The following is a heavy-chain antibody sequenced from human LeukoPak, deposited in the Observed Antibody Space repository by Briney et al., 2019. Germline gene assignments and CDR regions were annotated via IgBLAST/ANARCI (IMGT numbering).Heavy chain of an antibody. D-gene: IGHD5-18*01. V-gene: IGHV4-30-4*01. Sequence: SETLSLTCTVSGGSISSGDSYWSWIRQPPGKGLEWIGYIYSSGSTYYNPSLKSRVTISVDTSKNQSSLKLSSVTAADTAVYYCARDGGSSYGLDYWGQGTLVTVSS. J-gene: IGHJ4*02. CDR3: ARDGGSSYGLDY. CDR2: IYSSGST. CDR1: GGSISSGDSY.